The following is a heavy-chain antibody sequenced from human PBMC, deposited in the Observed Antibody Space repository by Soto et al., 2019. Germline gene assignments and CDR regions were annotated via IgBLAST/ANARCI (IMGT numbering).Heavy chain of an antibody. CDR3: ARDTSLLSANFDY. CDR1: GFTFSSYA. V-gene: IGHV3-30-3*01. J-gene: IGHJ4*02. D-gene: IGHD3-3*01. Sequence: PGGSLRLSCAASGFTFSSYAIHWVRQAPGKGLEWVAVISYDGSNKYYADSVKGRFTISRDNSKNTLYLQMNSLRAEDTAVYYCARDTSLLSANFDYWGQGTLVTVSS. CDR2: ISYDGSNK.